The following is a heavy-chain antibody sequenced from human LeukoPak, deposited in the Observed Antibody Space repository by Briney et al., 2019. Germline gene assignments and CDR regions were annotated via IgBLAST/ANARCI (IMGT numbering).Heavy chain of an antibody. CDR2: INHSGST. CDR1: GESFSGYY. D-gene: IGHD2-15*01. Sequence: PSETLSLTCAVYGESFSGYYWSWIRQPPGKGLEWIGEINHSGSTNYNPSLKSRVTISVDTSKNQFSLKLSSVTAADTAVYYCARGYCSGGSCYSSYYYSYMDVWGKGTTVTVSS. CDR3: ARGYCSGGSCYSSYYYSYMDV. V-gene: IGHV4-34*01. J-gene: IGHJ6*03.